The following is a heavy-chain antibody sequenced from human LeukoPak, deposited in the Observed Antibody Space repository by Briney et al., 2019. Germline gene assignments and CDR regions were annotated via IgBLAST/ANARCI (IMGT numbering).Heavy chain of an antibody. CDR1: GFTFSSYS. CDR3: AKLNFGILSTGNFDY. V-gene: IGHV3-48*01. J-gene: IGHJ4*02. D-gene: IGHD3/OR15-3a*01. CDR2: ISSSSSTI. Sequence: GGSLRLSCAASGFTFSSYSMNWVHQAPGKGLEWVSYISSSSSTIYYADSVKGRFTISRDNAKNSLYLQMNSLRAEGTAVYYCAKLNFGILSTGNFDYWGQGTLVTVSS.